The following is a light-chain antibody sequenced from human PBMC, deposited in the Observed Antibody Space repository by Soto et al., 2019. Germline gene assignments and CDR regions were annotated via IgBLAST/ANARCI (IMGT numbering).Light chain of an antibody. CDR2: GAS. CDR1: QSISVY. V-gene: IGKV1-39*01. CDR3: QQSYNLPPWT. J-gene: IGKJ1*01. Sequence: DIQMTQSPSPLSASVGDRVTITCRASQSISVYLNWYQQKSGKAPKLLIYGASNLQSGVPSRFSGSGSGTDFTLTISSLQPDDFATYYYQQSYNLPPWTFGQGTKVEIK.